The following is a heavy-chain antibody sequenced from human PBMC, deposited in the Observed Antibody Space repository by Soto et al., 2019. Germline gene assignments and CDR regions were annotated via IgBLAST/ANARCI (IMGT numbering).Heavy chain of an antibody. CDR3: AGLGLAWRLDDGLDG. CDR2: ISSRSDI. CDR1: CFTLSTYS. Sequence: VLSLRLSCLCSCFTLSTYSINGFRQAPGQGLEWVSSISSRSDIYYADSVKGRFTISRDNAKNSVSLQMNSLRAEDTAVYYCAGLGLAWRLDDGLDGWGKG. J-gene: IGHJ6*04. V-gene: IGHV3-21*01.